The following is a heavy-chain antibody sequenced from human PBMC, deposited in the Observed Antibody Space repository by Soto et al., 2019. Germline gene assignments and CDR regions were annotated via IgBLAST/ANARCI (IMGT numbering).Heavy chain of an antibody. J-gene: IGHJ4*02. CDR3: AKAGYSYVRYFDY. Sequence: PGGSLRLSCATSGFTFGSYGLRWVRQAPGKGLEWLSYISRSGGSTYYADSVKGRFTISRDNSKNTLYLQMNSLRAEDTAVYYCAKAGYSYVRYFDYWGQGTLATVSS. D-gene: IGHD5-18*01. CDR1: GFTFGSYG. V-gene: IGHV3-23*01. CDR2: ISRSGGST.